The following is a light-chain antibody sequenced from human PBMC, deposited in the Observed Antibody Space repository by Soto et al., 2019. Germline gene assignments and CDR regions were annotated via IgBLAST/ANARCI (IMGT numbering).Light chain of an antibody. CDR1: QSVSSN. J-gene: IGKJ4*01. V-gene: IGKV3-20*01. CDR3: QQYGSLPPT. CDR2: GAS. Sequence: EIVITQSPATLSVSLGERATLSCRASQSVSSNLAWYRQKPGQAPRLLIYGASSRATGIPDRFSGSGSGTDFTLTISRLEPEDFAVYYCQQYGSLPPTFGGGTKVDI.